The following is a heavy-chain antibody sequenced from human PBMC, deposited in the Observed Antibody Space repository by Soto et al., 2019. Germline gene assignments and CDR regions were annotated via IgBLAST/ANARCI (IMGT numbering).Heavy chain of an antibody. CDR3: ARVLYSSGYYYYYYYGMDV. CDR2: IYYSGST. Sequence: PSETLSLTCTVSGGSISSYYWSWIRQPAGKGLEWIGYIYYSGSTYYNPSLKSRVTISVDTSKNQFSLKLSSVTAADTAVYYCARVLYSSGYYYYYYYGMDVWGQGTTVTVSS. CDR1: GGSISSYY. J-gene: IGHJ6*02. V-gene: IGHV4-59*06. D-gene: IGHD3-22*01.